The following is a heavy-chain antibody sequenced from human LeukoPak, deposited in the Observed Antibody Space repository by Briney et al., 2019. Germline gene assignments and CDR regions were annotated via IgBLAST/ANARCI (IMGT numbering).Heavy chain of an antibody. Sequence: GGSLRLSCVASGLTFSDYSMTWVRQAPGKGLFWVSGISAGGGSTYYADSVKGRFTTSRDNSRNTLYLQMNSLRAEDTAVYYCAKDAAGPEYWGRGTLVTVSS. CDR2: ISAGGGST. V-gene: IGHV3-23*01. J-gene: IGHJ4*02. CDR3: AKDAAGPEY. D-gene: IGHD6-13*01. CDR1: GLTFSDYS.